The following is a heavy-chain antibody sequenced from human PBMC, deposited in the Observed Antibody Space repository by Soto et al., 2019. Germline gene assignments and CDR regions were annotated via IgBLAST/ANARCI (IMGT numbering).Heavy chain of an antibody. J-gene: IGHJ4*02. D-gene: IGHD6-6*01. Sequence: SETLSLTCAVSGGSISSGYWWSWVRQSPGKGLEWIGEIYYSGSTNYNPSLKSRVTISVDKSKNQFSLKVSSVTAADTAMYYCAGFRSSRSGFDYWGQGTLVTAPQ. CDR2: IYYSGST. V-gene: IGHV4-4*02. CDR3: AGFRSSRSGFDY. CDR1: GGSISSGYW.